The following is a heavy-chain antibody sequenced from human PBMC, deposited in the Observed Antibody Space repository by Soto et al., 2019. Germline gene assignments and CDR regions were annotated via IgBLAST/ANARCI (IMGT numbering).Heavy chain of an antibody. V-gene: IGHV5-10-1*01. CDR3: AVLQMASRRGYYGMDV. Sequence: VQLVQSGAEVKKPGESLRISCKGSGYSFTSYWITWVRQMPGKGLEWMGRIDPSDSYTNYRPSYQGHVTISADKSINTAYLQLSSQKASDTAMYYCAVLQMASRRGYYGMDVWGQGTTVTVSS. J-gene: IGHJ6*02. CDR1: GYSFTSYW. CDR2: IDPSDSYT. D-gene: IGHD1-1*01.